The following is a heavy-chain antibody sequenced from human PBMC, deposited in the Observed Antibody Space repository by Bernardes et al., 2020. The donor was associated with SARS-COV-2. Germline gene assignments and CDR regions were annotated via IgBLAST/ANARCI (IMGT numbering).Heavy chain of an antibody. V-gene: IGHV3-74*01. CDR1: GFTVSNYW. J-gene: IGHJ4*02. CDR3: ARAGWYRFDY. Sequence: GGSLRLSCVASGFTVSNYWMHWVHQAPGKGLVWVSRFSSDGTVTNYADSVKGRFTITRDNAKNTLYLQMNSLRDEDTAVYYCARAGWYRFDYWGQGTLVTVSS. D-gene: IGHD6-19*01. CDR2: FSSDGTVT.